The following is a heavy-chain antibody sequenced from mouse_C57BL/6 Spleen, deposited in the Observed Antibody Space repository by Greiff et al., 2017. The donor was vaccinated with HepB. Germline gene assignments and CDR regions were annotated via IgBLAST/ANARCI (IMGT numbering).Heavy chain of an antibody. CDR2: IDPSDSYT. D-gene: IGHD1-1*01. V-gene: IGHV1-69*01. J-gene: IGHJ1*03. Sequence: QVQLQQPGAELVMPGASVKLSCKASGYTFTSYWMHWVKQRPGQGLEWIGAIDPSDSYTNYNQKFKGKSTLTVDKSSSTAYMQLSSLTSEDSAVYYCARSNLITTVVATDFDVWGTGTTVTVSA. CDR3: ARSNLITTVVATDFDV. CDR1: GYTFTSYW.